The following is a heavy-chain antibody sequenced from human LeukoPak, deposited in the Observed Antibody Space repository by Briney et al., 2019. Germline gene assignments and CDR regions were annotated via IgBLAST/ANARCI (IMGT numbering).Heavy chain of an antibody. CDR2: INHSGST. CDR1: GGSFSGYY. V-gene: IGHV4-34*01. D-gene: IGHD6-13*01. J-gene: IGHJ4*02. Sequence: SETLSLTCAVYGGSFSGYYWSWIRQPPGKGLEWIGEINHSGSTNYNPSLKSRVIISVDMSKNQFSLRLSSVTAADTAVYYCARKSIVAAGRKPYDYWDQGTLVTVSP. CDR3: ARKSIVAAGRKPYDY.